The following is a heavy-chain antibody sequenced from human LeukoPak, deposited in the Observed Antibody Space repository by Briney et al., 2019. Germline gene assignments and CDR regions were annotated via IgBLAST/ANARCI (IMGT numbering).Heavy chain of an antibody. Sequence: SETLSLICTVSGGSISHYYWSWIRQTPGKGLEWIGYIYYSGTTNYKPSLKSRVTISVATSKNQFSMKLKPVTAADTAVYYCAREDPQTRVPEGMDVWGQGTTVTVSS. J-gene: IGHJ6*02. D-gene: IGHD4/OR15-4a*01. CDR2: IYYSGTT. CDR3: AREDPQTRVPEGMDV. V-gene: IGHV4-59*12. CDR1: GGSISHYY.